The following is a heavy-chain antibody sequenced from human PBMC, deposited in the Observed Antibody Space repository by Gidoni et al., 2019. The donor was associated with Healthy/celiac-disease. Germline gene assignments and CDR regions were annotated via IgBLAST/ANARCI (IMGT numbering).Heavy chain of an antibody. CDR2: ISGSGGST. V-gene: IGHV3-23*01. CDR1: GFTLSSDA. J-gene: IGHJ4*02. Sequence: EVQLLESGGGLVQPGGSLRLSCAASGFTLSSDAMSWVRQAPGKGLEWVSAISGSGGSTYYADSVKGRLTISRDNSKNTLYLQMNSLRAEDTAVYYCAKVAGGVRAYDYWGQGTLVTVSS. D-gene: IGHD2-8*01. CDR3: AKVAGGVRAYDY.